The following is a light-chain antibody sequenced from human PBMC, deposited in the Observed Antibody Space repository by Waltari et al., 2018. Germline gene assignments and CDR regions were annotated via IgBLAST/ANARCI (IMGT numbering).Light chain of an antibody. Sequence: HSALTQPASVSGSPGQSITISSTGPSLDVGGHPYFSWYQQHPGEAPKLIIYDVSSRPSGVSPRFSASRSGNTASLTISGLRTEDEADYYCSSYSSVTNVVFGGGTKLTVL. V-gene: IGLV2-14*01. CDR2: DVS. J-gene: IGLJ2*01. CDR1: SLDVGGHPY. CDR3: SSYSSVTNVV.